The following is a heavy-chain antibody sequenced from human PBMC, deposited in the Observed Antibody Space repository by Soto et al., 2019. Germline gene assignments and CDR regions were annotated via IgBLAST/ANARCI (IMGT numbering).Heavy chain of an antibody. Sequence: PGESLKISCKASGYSFPNYWIAWVRQMPGKGLEWMGIIYPGDSDTRYSPSFQGQVTISADKSISTAYLQWSSLKASDTAMYYCARPVAAGKSKGAFDIWGQGTMVTVSS. V-gene: IGHV5-51*01. D-gene: IGHD6-13*01. CDR2: IYPGDSDT. J-gene: IGHJ3*02. CDR3: ARPVAAGKSKGAFDI. CDR1: GYSFPNYW.